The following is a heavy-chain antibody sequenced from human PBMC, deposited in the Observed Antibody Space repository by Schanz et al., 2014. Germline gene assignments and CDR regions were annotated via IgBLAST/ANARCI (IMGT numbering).Heavy chain of an antibody. CDR1: GYTFISYG. J-gene: IGHJ6*03. CDR3: AGTYCSSTSCYTGYYYMDV. V-gene: IGHV1-69*04. Sequence: QVQLVQSGAEVKKPGASVKVSCKASGYTFISYGIKWVRQAPGQGLEWMGRIIPILGIANYAQNFQGRVTITADKSTSTAYMELTSLRSEDTAVYYCAGTYCSSTSCYTGYYYMDVWGKGTTVTVS. CDR2: IIPILGIA. D-gene: IGHD2-2*02.